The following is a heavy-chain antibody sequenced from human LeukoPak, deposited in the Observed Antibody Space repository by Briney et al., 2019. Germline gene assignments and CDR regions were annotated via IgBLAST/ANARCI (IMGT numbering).Heavy chain of an antibody. CDR2: ISPYNGNT. CDR1: GGTFSSYA. CDR3: ARGPHERSGYPDD. J-gene: IGHJ4*02. Sequence: ASVKVSRKASGGTFSSYAITWVRQAPGQGLEWMGWISPYNGNTNYAQKFQGRVTMTTDTSTSTAYMELRSLRSDDTAVYYCARGPHERSGYPDDWGQGTLVTVSS. D-gene: IGHD3-22*01. V-gene: IGHV1-18*01.